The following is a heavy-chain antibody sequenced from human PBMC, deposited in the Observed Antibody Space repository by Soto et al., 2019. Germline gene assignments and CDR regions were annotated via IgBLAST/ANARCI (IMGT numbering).Heavy chain of an antibody. Sequence: EVQLVESGGGLIQPGGSLRLSCAASGFTVSSNYMSWVRQAPGKGLEWVSVIDSGGSTYYADSVKGRFTISRDNSKNTLYLQMNSLRAEDTDVYYCAREWYSSSGPHFDYWGQGTLVTVSS. CDR2: IDSGGST. D-gene: IGHD6-6*01. J-gene: IGHJ4*02. CDR1: GFTVSSNY. V-gene: IGHV3-53*01. CDR3: AREWYSSSGPHFDY.